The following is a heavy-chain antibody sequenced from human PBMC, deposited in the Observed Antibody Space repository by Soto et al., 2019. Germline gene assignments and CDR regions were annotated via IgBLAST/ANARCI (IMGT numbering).Heavy chain of an antibody. J-gene: IGHJ4*02. V-gene: IGHV3-11*06. CDR1: GFTFSDYY. CDR2: ISSSSSYT. D-gene: IGHD2-8*01. Sequence: PGGSLRLSCAASGFTFSDYYMSWIRQAPGKGLEWVSYISSSSSYTNYADSVKGRFTISRDNAKNSLYLQMNSLRAEDTAVYYCARVRYCTNGVCYFFDYWGQGTLVTVSS. CDR3: ARVRYCTNGVCYFFDY.